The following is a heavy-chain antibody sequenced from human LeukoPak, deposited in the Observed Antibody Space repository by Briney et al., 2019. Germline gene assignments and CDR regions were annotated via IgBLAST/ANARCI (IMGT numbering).Heavy chain of an antibody. CDR3: ARALGRELLNYYYYMDV. J-gene: IGHJ6*03. V-gene: IGHV1-2*02. CDR1: GYTFTGYY. Sequence: ASVKVSCKASGYTFTGYYMHWVRQAPGQGLEWMGWINPNSGGTNYAQKFQGRVTMTRDTSISTAYMELSRLRSDDTAVSYCARALGRELLNYYYYMDVWGKGTTVTVSS. D-gene: IGHD1-26*01. CDR2: INPNSGGT.